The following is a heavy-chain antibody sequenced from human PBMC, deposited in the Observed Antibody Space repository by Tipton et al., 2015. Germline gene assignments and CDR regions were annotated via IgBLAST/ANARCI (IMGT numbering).Heavy chain of an antibody. D-gene: IGHD4-23*01. CDR3: ARARGRHGGLFDS. CDR2: IFHRGDT. J-gene: IGHJ4*02. V-gene: IGHV4-38-2*01. CDR1: AYSISSDYY. Sequence: TLSLTCAVSAYSISSDYYWGWIRQPPGKGLEWIGSIFHRGDTNYNPSLKSRVTISVDTSKNQFSLKLSSVTAADTAVYYCARARGRHGGLFDSWGQGILVTVSS.